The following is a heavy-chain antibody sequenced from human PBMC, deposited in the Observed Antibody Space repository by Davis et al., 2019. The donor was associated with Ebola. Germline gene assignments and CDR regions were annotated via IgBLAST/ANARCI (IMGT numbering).Heavy chain of an antibody. CDR3: ARWNIAANYYYYSMDV. Sequence: GESLKISCKGSGYSFTSYWIGWVRQMPGKGLEWMGIIYPGDSDTRYSPSFQGQVTISADKSISTAYLQWSSLKASDTAMYYCARWNIAANYYYYSMDVWGQGTTVTVSS. V-gene: IGHV5-51*01. D-gene: IGHD6-13*01. CDR2: IYPGDSDT. CDR1: GYSFTSYW. J-gene: IGHJ6*02.